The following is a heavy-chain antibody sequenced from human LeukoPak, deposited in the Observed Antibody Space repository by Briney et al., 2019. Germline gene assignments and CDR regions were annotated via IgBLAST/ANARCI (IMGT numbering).Heavy chain of an antibody. Sequence: SETLSLTCTVSGGSVSSGSYYWSWIWQPPGKGLEWIGYIYYSGSTNYNPSLKSRVTISVDTSKNQFSLKLSSVTAADTAVYYCARDRLNYYDSSGYSQDAFDIWGQGTMVTVSS. CDR3: ARDRLNYYDSSGYSQDAFDI. CDR2: IYYSGST. D-gene: IGHD3-22*01. V-gene: IGHV4-61*01. CDR1: GGSVSSGSYY. J-gene: IGHJ3*02.